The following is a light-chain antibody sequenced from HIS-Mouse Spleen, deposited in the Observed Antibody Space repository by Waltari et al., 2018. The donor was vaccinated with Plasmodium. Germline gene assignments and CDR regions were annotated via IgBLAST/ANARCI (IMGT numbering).Light chain of an antibody. V-gene: IGLV3-1*01. J-gene: IGLJ2*01. CDR1: NLGDHY. CDR2: QDS. CDR3: QAWDSSTVV. Sequence: SYELTQPPSVSVSPGQTASITCPGDNLGDHYACWYQQKPGQSPGLVIYQDSKRPSGIPERFSGSNSGNTATLTISGTQAMDEADYYCQAWDSSTVVFGGGTKLTVL.